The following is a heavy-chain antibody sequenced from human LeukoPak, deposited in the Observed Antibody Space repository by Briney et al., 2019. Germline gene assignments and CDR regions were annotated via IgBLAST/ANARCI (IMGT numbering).Heavy chain of an antibody. CDR2: ISGSGGST. CDR3: AKDGGEYYDILTGYYPRLYYMDV. D-gene: IGHD3-9*01. Sequence: GGTLRLSCAASGFTFSSYGMSWVRQAPGKGLEWVSAISGSGGSTYYADSVKGRFTISRDNSKNTLYLQMNSLRAEDTAVYYCAKDGGEYYDILTGYYPRLYYMDVWGKGTTVTISS. J-gene: IGHJ6*03. CDR1: GFTFSSYG. V-gene: IGHV3-23*01.